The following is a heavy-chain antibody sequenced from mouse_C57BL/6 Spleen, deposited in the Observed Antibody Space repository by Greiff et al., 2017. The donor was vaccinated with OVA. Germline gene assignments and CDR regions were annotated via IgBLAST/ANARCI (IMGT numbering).Heavy chain of an antibody. CDR1: GYTFTDYE. Sequence: QVQLQQSGAELVRPGASVTLSCKASGYTFTDYEMHWVKQTPVHGLEWIGAIDPETGGTAYNQKFKGKAILTADKSSSTAYMELRSLTSEDSAVYYCTRSNYGSRGPCAYWGQGTLVTVSA. CDR2: IDPETGGT. D-gene: IGHD1-1*01. V-gene: IGHV1-15*01. CDR3: TRSNYGSRGPCAY. J-gene: IGHJ3*01.